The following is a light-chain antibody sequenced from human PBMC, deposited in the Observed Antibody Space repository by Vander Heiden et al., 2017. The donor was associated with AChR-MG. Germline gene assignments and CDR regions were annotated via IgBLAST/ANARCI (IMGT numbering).Light chain of an antibody. V-gene: IGLV2-8*01. CDR3: TSYGGFANLL. Sequence: QSALTQPPSASGSLGQSVTISCTGTSSDIGAYNDVSWYQQCPGKVPKLIIYEVSRRPSGVPHRFSGSKSGNMASLTVSGLQAEDEADYYCTSYGGFANLLFGGGTRLTVL. J-gene: IGLJ2*01. CDR1: SSDIGAYND. CDR2: EVS.